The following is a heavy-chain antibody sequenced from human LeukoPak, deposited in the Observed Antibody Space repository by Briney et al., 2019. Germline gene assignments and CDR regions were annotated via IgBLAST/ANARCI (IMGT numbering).Heavy chain of an antibody. CDR3: ARDPRSGKYAAWFDP. V-gene: IGHV4-4*07. CDR2: IYTSGST. D-gene: IGHD5-12*01. CDR1: GGSISSCY. J-gene: IGHJ5*02. Sequence: SETLSLTCTVSGGSISSCYWSWIRQPAGKGLEWIGRIYTSGSTNYNPSLKSRVTMSVDTSKNQFSLKLSSVTAADTAVYYCARDPRSGKYAAWFDPWGQGTLVTVSS.